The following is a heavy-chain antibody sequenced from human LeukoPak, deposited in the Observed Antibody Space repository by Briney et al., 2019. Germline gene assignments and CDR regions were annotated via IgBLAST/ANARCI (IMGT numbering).Heavy chain of an antibody. V-gene: IGHV4-39*01. CDR1: GGTISSSSYY. J-gene: IGHJ4*02. Sequence: PSETLSLTCTASGGTISSSSYYWGWIRQPPGKGLEWIGSIYYSGSTYYNPSLKSRVTISVDTSKNQFSLKLSSVTAADTAVYYCARSTPLLEEPFFDYWGQGTLVTVSS. D-gene: IGHD3-3*01. CDR3: ARSTPLLEEPFFDY. CDR2: IYYSGST.